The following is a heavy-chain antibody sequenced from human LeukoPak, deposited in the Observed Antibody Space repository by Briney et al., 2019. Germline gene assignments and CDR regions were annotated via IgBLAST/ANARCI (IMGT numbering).Heavy chain of an antibody. J-gene: IGHJ4*02. D-gene: IGHD3-22*01. CDR1: GYTFTSYG. CDR3: ARPYCDSSAPPYDY. CDR2: ISAYNGNT. V-gene: IGHV1-18*01. Sequence: GASVKVSCKASGYTFTSYGISWVRQAPGQGLEWMGWISAYNGNTNYAQKLQGRVTMTTDTSTSTAYMELRSLRSDDTAVYYCARPYCDSSAPPYDYWGQGTLVTVSS.